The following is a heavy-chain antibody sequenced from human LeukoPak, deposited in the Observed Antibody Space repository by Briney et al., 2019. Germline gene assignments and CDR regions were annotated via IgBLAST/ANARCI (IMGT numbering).Heavy chain of an antibody. CDR1: GFTVSSNY. V-gene: IGHV3-53*01. J-gene: IGHJ4*02. Sequence: PGGSLRLSCAASGFTVSSNYMSWVRQGPGKGLECVSVISNDGDTYYADSVKGRFTISRVTSKNTVSLQMNSLRAEDTAVYYCAGDKTTGGWYEFDYWGQGTLVTVSS. D-gene: IGHD6-19*01. CDR2: ISNDGDT. CDR3: AGDKTTGGWYEFDY.